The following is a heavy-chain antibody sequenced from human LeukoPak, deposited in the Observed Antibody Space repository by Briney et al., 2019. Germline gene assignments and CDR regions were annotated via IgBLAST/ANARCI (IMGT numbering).Heavy chain of an antibody. J-gene: IGHJ6*03. D-gene: IGHD4-17*01. CDR2: IGSSSSYI. CDR1: GFTFSSYS. V-gene: IGHV3-21*01. Sequence: GGSLRLSCAASGFTFSSYSMNWVRQAPGKGLEWVSSIGSSSSYIYYADSVKGRFTISRDNAKNSLYLQMNSLRAEDTAVYYCASATVTTYYYYYYMDVWGKGTTVTVSS. CDR3: ASATVTTYYYYYYMDV.